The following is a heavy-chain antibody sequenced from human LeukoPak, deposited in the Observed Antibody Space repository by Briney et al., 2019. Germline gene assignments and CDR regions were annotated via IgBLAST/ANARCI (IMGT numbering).Heavy chain of an antibody. J-gene: IGHJ6*02. CDR2: ISGSGGST. CDR3: AKDVGCSSTGCRTYYYYYGLDV. CDR1: GFTFSSYA. D-gene: IGHD2-2*01. Sequence: GGSLRLSCAASGFTFSSYAMSWVRQAPGKGLEWVSAISGSGGSTYYAHSVKGRFTITRDNSKNTLYLQTNSLRAEDTAVYYCAKDVGCSSTGCRTYYYYYGLDVWGQGTTVTVCS. V-gene: IGHV3-23*01.